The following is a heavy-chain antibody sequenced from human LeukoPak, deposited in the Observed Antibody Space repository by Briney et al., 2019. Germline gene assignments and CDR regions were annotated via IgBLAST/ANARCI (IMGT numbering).Heavy chain of an antibody. CDR1: GGSISRNY. CDR2: IYYTGSI. CDR3: ARALGSVGYVYFDY. D-gene: IGHD5-12*01. J-gene: IGHJ4*02. V-gene: IGHV4-59*01. Sequence: SETLSLTCTVSGGSISRNYWSWIRKPPGKGLQWIGYIYYTGSINYNPSLKSRVTISVDTSKNQFSLRLSSVTAAGTAVYYCARALGSVGYVYFDYWGQGTLVTVSS.